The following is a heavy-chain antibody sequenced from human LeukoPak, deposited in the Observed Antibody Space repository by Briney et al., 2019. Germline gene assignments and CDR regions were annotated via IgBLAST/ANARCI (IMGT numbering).Heavy chain of an antibody. V-gene: IGHV3-74*01. CDR1: EFIFSNYW. CDR2: INSDGRFT. Sequence: GGSLRLSCAASEFIFSNYWMRWVRQAPGKGLVWVSRINSDGRFTSYADSVKGRFTISRDNAKNTLYLQMNSLRAEDTAIYYCARVQVLGTYDWFDPWGQGTLVTVSS. J-gene: IGHJ5*02. D-gene: IGHD4/OR15-4a*01. CDR3: ARVQVLGTYDWFDP.